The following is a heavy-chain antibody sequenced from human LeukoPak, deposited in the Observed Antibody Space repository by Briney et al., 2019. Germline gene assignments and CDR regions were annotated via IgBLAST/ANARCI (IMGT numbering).Heavy chain of an antibody. J-gene: IGHJ6*02. Sequence: SETLSLTCTVSGGSISSYYWSWIRQPPGKGLEWIGYIYYSGSTNYNPSLKSRVAISVDTSKNQFSLKLSSVTAADTAVYYCARYRGSSDSRGYYYYYGMDVWGQGTTVTVSS. CDR3: ARYRGSSDSRGYYYYYGMDV. V-gene: IGHV4-59*01. D-gene: IGHD2-2*01. CDR1: GGSISSYY. CDR2: IYYSGST.